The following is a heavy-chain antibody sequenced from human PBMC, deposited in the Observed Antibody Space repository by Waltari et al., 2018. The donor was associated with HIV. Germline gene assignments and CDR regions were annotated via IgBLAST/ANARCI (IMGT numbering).Heavy chain of an antibody. CDR3: VRESKLPGEFYPFEY. CDR1: GYIFNDTA. CDR2: ISYDGVNQ. V-gene: IGHV3-30-3*01. Sequence: QVHLVESVGGVVQPGWSLRLSCAASGYIFNDTALHWVRQAPGKGLEWISFISYDGVNQNYADSVKGRFTISRDDSRSRLYLQMNSLRREDTAVYYCVRESKLPGEFYPFEYWGQGTLVTVSS. J-gene: IGHJ4*02. D-gene: IGHD3-10*01.